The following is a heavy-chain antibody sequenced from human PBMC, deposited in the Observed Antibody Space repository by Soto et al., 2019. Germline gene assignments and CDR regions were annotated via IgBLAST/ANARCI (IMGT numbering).Heavy chain of an antibody. Sequence: EGQLLPSGGGLVQPGESLRVSCAASGFTFSSSGMSWVRQAPGKGLEWVSSISVIGDYRYYADSVKGRFTISRDNSKNILYLQMNGLTAEDTAVYYCANPGGFDFWGQGTMVAVSS. J-gene: IGHJ3*01. D-gene: IGHD2-15*01. CDR1: GFTFSSSG. CDR2: ISVIGDYR. CDR3: ANPGGFDF. V-gene: IGHV3-23*01.